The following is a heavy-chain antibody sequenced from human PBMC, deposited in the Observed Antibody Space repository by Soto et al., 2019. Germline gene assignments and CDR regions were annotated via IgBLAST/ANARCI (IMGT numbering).Heavy chain of an antibody. D-gene: IGHD3-22*01. CDR2: ISSSSSYI. V-gene: IGHV3-21*01. CDR3: ARASYYYDGSGYHGY. Sequence: EVQLVESGGGLVQPGGSLRLSCAASGFTFSSYSMNWVRQAPGKGLEWVSSISSSSSYIYYADSVKGRFTISRDNAKNSLYLQMNSLRAEDTAVYYCARASYYYDGSGYHGYWGQGTLVTVSS. J-gene: IGHJ4*02. CDR1: GFTFSSYS.